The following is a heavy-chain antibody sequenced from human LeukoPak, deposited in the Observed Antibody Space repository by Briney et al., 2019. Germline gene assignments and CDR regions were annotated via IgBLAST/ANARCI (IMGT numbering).Heavy chain of an antibody. CDR1: GGSISSGDYY. Sequence: SETLSLTCTVSGGSISSGDYYWSWIRQPPGKGLEWVGYIYYSGSTYYNPHLKSRVPISVDTSKNQFSLKLSSVTAADTAVYYCARGNIVVVTANNWFDPWGQGTLVTVSS. CDR3: ARGNIVVVTANNWFDP. D-gene: IGHD2-21*02. CDR2: IYYSGST. J-gene: IGHJ5*02. V-gene: IGHV4-30-4*01.